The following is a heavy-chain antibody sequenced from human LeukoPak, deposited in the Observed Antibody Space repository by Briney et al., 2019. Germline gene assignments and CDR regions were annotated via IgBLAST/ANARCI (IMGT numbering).Heavy chain of an antibody. CDR3: AKSRRIITMIVVVTTYFDY. CDR2: ISGSGGST. CDR1: GFTFSSYA. V-gene: IGHV3-23*01. J-gene: IGHJ4*02. Sequence: GGSLRHSCAASGFTFSSYAMSWVRQAPGKGLEWVSAISGSGGSTYYADSVKGRLTISRDNSKNTLYLQMNSLRAEDTAVYYCAKSRRIITMIVVVTTYFDYWGQGTLVTVSS. D-gene: IGHD3-22*01.